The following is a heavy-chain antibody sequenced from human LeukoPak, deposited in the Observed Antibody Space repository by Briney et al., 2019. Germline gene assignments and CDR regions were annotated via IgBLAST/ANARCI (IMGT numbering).Heavy chain of an antibody. D-gene: IGHD6-6*01. Sequence: SETLSLTCSVSGGSITNSRWYWGWLRQPPGKGLEWIGSIYYSGSTYYNPSLKSRVTISVDTSKNQFSLKLSSVTAADTAVYYCARQNGIAACDYWGQGTLVTVSS. CDR2: IYYSGST. CDR3: ARQNGIAACDY. V-gene: IGHV4-39*01. J-gene: IGHJ4*02. CDR1: GGSITNSRWY.